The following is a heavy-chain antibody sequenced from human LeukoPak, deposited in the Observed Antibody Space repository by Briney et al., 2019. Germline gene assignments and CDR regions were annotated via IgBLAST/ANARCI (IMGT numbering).Heavy chain of an antibody. V-gene: IGHV3-23*01. CDR2: ISGSGGST. Sequence: GGSLRLSCAASGFTFSSYAMSWVRQAPGKGLEWVSAISGSGGSTYYADSVKGRFTISRDNSKNTLYLQMNSLKTEDTAVYYCTTDRPVLRYFDWLSYWGQGTLVTVSS. CDR1: GFTFSSYA. J-gene: IGHJ4*02. D-gene: IGHD3-9*01. CDR3: TTDRPVLRYFDWLSY.